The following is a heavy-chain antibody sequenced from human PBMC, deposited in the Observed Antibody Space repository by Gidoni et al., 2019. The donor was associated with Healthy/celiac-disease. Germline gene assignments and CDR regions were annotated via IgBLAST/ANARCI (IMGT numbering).Heavy chain of an antibody. J-gene: IGHJ3*02. D-gene: IGHD5-12*01. Sequence: QVQLQESGPGLVKPSQTLSLTCTVSACSSSSGGSYWSWIRQHPGKGLEWIGYIYSSGSTYYNPSLKSRVTISVDTSKNQFSLKLSSVTAADTAVYYCARDEGYRGPNAFDIWGQGTMVTVSS. V-gene: IGHV4-31*03. CDR2: IYSSGST. CDR1: ACSSSSGGSY. CDR3: ARDEGYRGPNAFDI.